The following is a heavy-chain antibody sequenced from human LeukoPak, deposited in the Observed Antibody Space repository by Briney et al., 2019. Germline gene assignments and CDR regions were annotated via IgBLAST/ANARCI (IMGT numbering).Heavy chain of an antibody. CDR1: GFTFSNFA. Sequence: SGGSLRLSCAASGFTFSNFAMNWVRQAPGKGLEWVSTISGSGGGTYYADSVKGRFTISRDNSKNTLYLQMNSLRAEDTAVYYCAKMVHTEQWLVPFDYWGQGTLVTVSS. D-gene: IGHD6-19*01. V-gene: IGHV3-23*01. CDR3: AKMVHTEQWLVPFDY. J-gene: IGHJ4*02. CDR2: ISGSGGGT.